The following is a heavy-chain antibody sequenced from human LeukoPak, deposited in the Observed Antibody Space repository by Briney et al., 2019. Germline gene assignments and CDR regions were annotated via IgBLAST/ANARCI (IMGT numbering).Heavy chain of an antibody. CDR3: ARDPRRLDY. CDR1: GFTFDIYG. J-gene: IGHJ4*02. Sequence: PGGTLRLSCAASGFTFDIYGMSWVRQAPGKGLEWVSGISGSGDSTYYADSVKGRFTISRDNAKNSVDLQMNSLRVEDTAVYYCARDPRRLDYWGQGTLVTVSS. CDR2: ISGSGDST. V-gene: IGHV3-23*01.